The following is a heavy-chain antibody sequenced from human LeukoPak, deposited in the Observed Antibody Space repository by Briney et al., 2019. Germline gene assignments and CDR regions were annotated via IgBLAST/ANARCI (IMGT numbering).Heavy chain of an antibody. CDR1: GFTFSSYW. D-gene: IGHD2-15*01. Sequence: GGSLRLSCAASGFTFSSYWMSWVRQAPGKGLEWVANIKQEGSEKYYVDSVKGRFTISRDNAKNSLYLQMNSLRAEDTAVYYCARGRYCSGSCYPPLYYFDYWGQGTLVTVSS. CDR2: IKQEGSEK. V-gene: IGHV3-7*01. CDR3: ARGRYCSGSCYPPLYYFDY. J-gene: IGHJ4*02.